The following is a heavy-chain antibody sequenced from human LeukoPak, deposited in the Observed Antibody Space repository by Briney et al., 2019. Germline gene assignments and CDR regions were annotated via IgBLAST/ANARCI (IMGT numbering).Heavy chain of an antibody. J-gene: IGHJ3*01. CDR2: IYNNGGT. Sequence: SETLSLTCTVSGGSINSNYWTWLRQPPGKGLEWIGPIYNNGGTNFNPSLKSRVAISLDTSKRQVSLKLSSVTAADTAVYYCAGQGYYYTSGRTFDVWGQGTMVAVSS. V-gene: IGHV4-59*08. CDR1: GGSINSNY. CDR3: AGQGYYYTSGRTFDV. D-gene: IGHD3-10*01.